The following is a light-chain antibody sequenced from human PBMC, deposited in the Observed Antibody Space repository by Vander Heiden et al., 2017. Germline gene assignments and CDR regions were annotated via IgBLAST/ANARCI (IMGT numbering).Light chain of an antibody. CDR3: QQYSGYPVT. V-gene: IGKV1-5*03. CDR1: QSISAW. J-gene: IGKJ2*01. Sequence: IQMTQSPSTLSASVGDRVTITCRASQSISAWLAWYQQKPGKAPNLLIYKASSLESGVPSRFSGSGSGTEFTLTISSLQPDDSATYSCQQYSGYPVTFGQGTKLEI. CDR2: KAS.